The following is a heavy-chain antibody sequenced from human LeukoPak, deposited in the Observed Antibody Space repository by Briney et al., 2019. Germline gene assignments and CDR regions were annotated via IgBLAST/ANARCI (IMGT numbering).Heavy chain of an antibody. CDR1: GFTFSSYW. CDR3: ASALTTVTPHFHC. CDR2: IDTDGSSA. J-gene: IGHJ4*02. Sequence: GGSLRLSCAASGFTFSSYWMHWVRQPPGKGLVWVSCIDTDGSSATYADSVKGRFTISRDNAKNTVYLQMNRLRVEDTGVYYCASALTTVTPHFHCWGQGTLVTVSS. V-gene: IGHV3-74*01. D-gene: IGHD4-17*01.